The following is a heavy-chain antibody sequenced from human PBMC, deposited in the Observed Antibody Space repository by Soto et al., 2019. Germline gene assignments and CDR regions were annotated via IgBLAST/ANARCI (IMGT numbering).Heavy chain of an antibody. J-gene: IGHJ4*02. Sequence: GGLRLSCAASGFTFSSYGMHWVRQAPGKGLEWLAVISYDGTNKYYADSVKGRVTISRDNSKSTLFLQMNSLRAEDTAVYFCARDSRKEYTSSWLDYWGQGTLVTVSS. D-gene: IGHD6-6*01. V-gene: IGHV3-30*03. CDR2: ISYDGTNK. CDR3: ARDSRKEYTSSWLDY. CDR1: GFTFSSYG.